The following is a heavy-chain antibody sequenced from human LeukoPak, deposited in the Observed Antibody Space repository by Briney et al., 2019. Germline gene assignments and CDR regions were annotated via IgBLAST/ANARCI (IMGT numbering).Heavy chain of an antibody. D-gene: IGHD6-13*01. J-gene: IGHJ4*02. CDR1: GFTFSDYY. V-gene: IGHV3-11*04. Sequence: GGSLRLSCAASGFTFSDYYMSWIRQAPGKGLEWVSYISSSGNTIYYADSVKGRFTISRDNSKNTLYLQMNSLRAEDTAVYYCAGPGIAAAGYFDYWGQGTLVTVSS. CDR3: AGPGIAAAGYFDY. CDR2: ISSSGNTI.